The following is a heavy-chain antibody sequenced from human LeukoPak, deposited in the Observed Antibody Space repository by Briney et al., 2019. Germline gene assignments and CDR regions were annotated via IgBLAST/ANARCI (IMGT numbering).Heavy chain of an antibody. D-gene: IGHD1-26*01. CDR2: INHSGST. J-gene: IGHJ4*02. CDR1: GGSFSGYY. CDR3: AREVGATTV. V-gene: IGHV4-34*01. Sequence: SETPSLTCAVYGGSFSGYYWSWIRQPPGKGLEWIGEINHSGSTNYNPSLKSRVTISVDTSKNQFSLKLSSVTAADTAVYYCAREVGATTVWGQGTLVTVSS.